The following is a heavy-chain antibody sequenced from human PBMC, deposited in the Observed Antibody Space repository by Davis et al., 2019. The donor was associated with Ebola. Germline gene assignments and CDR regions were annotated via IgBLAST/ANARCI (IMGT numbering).Heavy chain of an antibody. Sequence: PGGSLRLSCAASGFTFSSYWMHWVRQAPGKGLVWVSRIRTDGSITNYADSVKGRFTISRDNAKNTVYLEMNSLRAEDTAVYYCARDEVFGSGSWEKWGQGTLVTVSS. D-gene: IGHD3-10*01. CDR1: GFTFSSYW. J-gene: IGHJ4*02. CDR3: ARDEVFGSGSWEK. CDR2: IRTDGSIT. V-gene: IGHV3-74*01.